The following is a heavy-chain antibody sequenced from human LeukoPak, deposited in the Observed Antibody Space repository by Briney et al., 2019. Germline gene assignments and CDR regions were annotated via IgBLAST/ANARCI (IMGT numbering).Heavy chain of an antibody. CDR2: INPSGGST. CDR3: ARATLAYTHRRIQLWFDP. Sequence: ASVKVSCKASGYTFTSYYMHWVRQAPGQGLEWMGIINPSGGSTSYAKKLQGRVTMTSDTDTSTVHMELSSLRSEDTAVYYCARATLAYTHRRIQLWFDPGGQGTLVTLSS. D-gene: IGHD5-18*01. J-gene: IGHJ5*02. V-gene: IGHV1-46*04. CDR1: GYTFTSYY.